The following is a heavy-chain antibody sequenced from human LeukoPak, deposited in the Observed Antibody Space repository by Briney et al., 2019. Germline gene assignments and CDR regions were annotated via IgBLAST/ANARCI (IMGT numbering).Heavy chain of an antibody. D-gene: IGHD1-1*01. Sequence: GGSLRLSCAASGFTFSSYEMNWVRQAPGQGLEWVSYINSGGSTVYYADSVKGRFTISRDNAKNSLYLQMNSLRAEDTAVYYCARGLGRAYHYYCMDVGAKGPWSPSP. V-gene: IGHV3-48*03. CDR1: GFTFSSYE. J-gene: IGHJ6*03. CDR2: INSGGSTV. CDR3: ARGLGRAYHYYCMDV.